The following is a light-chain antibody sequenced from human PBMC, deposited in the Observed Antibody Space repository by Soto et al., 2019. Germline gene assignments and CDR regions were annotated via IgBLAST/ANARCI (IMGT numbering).Light chain of an antibody. J-gene: IGLJ3*02. CDR2: RNN. Sequence: QSVLTQPPSASGTPGQRVTISCSGSSSNIGSNTVNWYQQLPGTAPKLLIYRNNQWPSGVPDRFSGSKAGTSASLVISGLRSEDEADYYCSAWDESLSGWVFGGGTQLTVL. CDR1: SSNIGSNT. CDR3: SAWDESLSGWV. V-gene: IGLV1-47*01.